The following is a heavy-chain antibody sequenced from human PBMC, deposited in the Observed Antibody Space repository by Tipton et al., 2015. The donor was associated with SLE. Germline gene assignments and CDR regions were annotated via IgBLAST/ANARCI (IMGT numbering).Heavy chain of an antibody. CDR1: GFTFSSYA. CDR2: IYSGGRA. J-gene: IGHJ4*02. Sequence: GSLRLSCAASGFTFSSYAMSWVRQAPGKGLEWVSVIYSGGRAYYADSVKGQFTISRDNSKNTLYLQMNSLRVEDTAVYYCAREDLGYGDYDYWGQGTLVTVSS. CDR3: AREDLGYGDYDY. V-gene: IGHV3-66*02. D-gene: IGHD4-17*01.